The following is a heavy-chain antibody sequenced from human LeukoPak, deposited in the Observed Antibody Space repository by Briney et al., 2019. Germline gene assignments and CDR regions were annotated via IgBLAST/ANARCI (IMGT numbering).Heavy chain of an antibody. Sequence: SETLSLTCAVYGGSFSGSFWSWIRQSPGKGLEWIGEINDSEYTNYNPSLKSRVTMSLDTSKKQFSLKVTSMTAADTAVYYCARDFSSSSTVYYYYYMDVWGKGTTVTVSS. CDR1: GGSFSGSF. D-gene: IGHD6-6*01. CDR3: ARDFSSSSTVYYYYYMDV. V-gene: IGHV4-34*01. CDR2: INDSEYT. J-gene: IGHJ6*03.